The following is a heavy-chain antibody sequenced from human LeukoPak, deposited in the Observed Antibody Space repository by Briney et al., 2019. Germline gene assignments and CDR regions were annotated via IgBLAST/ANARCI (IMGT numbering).Heavy chain of an antibody. CDR1: GFTFSSYE. V-gene: IGHV3-48*03. CDR2: ISSSGSTI. D-gene: IGHD2-2*01. CDR3: ARDSPVPAATIIGWFDP. Sequence: PGGSLRLSCAASGFTFSSYEMNWVRQAPGKGLEWVSYISSSGSTIYYADSVKGRFTISRDNAKNSLYLQMNSLRAEDTAVYYCARDSPVPAATIIGWFDPWGQGTLVTVSS. J-gene: IGHJ5*02.